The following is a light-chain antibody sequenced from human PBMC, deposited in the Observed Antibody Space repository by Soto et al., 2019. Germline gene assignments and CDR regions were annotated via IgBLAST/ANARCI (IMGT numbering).Light chain of an antibody. CDR2: AAS. J-gene: IGKJ1*01. V-gene: IGKV1-27*01. CDR1: QGISNY. Sequence: DIQMTQSPSSLSASVGDRVTITCRASQGISNYLAWYQQKPGKVPKLLIYAASTLQSGVPSRFSGSGSGTDFTITISSLQHEDVATYYCQKYNSAPTWTFGQGTKVEIK. CDR3: QKYNSAPTWT.